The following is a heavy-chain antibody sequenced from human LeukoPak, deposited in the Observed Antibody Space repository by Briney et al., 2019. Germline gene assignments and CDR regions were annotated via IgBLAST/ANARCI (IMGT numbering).Heavy chain of an antibody. J-gene: IGHJ3*02. Sequence: SETLSLTCAVYGGSFSGYYWSWIRQPPGKGLEWIGEINHSGSTNYNPSLKSRVTISVDTSKNQFSLKLSSVTAADTAVYYCANSRNDRGNAFDIWGQGTMVTVSS. D-gene: IGHD1-1*01. V-gene: IGHV4-34*01. CDR1: GGSFSGYY. CDR3: ANSRNDRGNAFDI. CDR2: INHSGST.